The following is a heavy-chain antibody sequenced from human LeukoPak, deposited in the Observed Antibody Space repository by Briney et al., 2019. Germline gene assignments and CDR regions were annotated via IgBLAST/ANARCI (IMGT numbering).Heavy chain of an antibody. CDR1: GYTFTSYG. D-gene: IGHD2-15*01. CDR3: ARAPIPLIENLGYCSGGSCYRPNYYYYYGMDV. CDR2: IGAYNGNT. V-gene: IGHV1-18*01. Sequence: GASVKVSCKASGYTFTSYGISWVRQAPGQGLEWMGWIGAYNGNTNYAQKLQGRVTMTTDTSTSTAYMELRSLRSDDTAVYYCARAPIPLIENLGYCSGGSCYRPNYYYYYGMDVWGQGTTVTVSS. J-gene: IGHJ6*02.